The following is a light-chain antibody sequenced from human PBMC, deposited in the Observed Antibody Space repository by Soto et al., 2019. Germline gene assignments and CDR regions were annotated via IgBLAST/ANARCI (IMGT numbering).Light chain of an antibody. CDR2: EVS. CDR1: TSDVGGYNY. Sequence: QSALTQPASVSGSPGQSITISCTGTTSDVGGYNYVSWYQQHPGKAPKLMIYEVSKRPSGVSNRFSGSKSGSTASLTISGLQAEDEADYYCGSYSSSSSLEVFGTGTKVTVL. V-gene: IGLV2-14*01. J-gene: IGLJ1*01. CDR3: GSYSSSSSLEV.